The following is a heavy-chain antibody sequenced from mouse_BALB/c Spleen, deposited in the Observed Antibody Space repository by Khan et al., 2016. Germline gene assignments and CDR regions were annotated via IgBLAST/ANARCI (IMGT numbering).Heavy chain of an antibody. Sequence: VQLQQSGPDLVKPGASVKISCKASGYTVTDYNMHWVKQSHGKSLEWIGYIYPYNGGTGYNQKFKNKATLTVDNSSSTASMELRSLTSEDSAVYYCARSNDWYFDVWGAGTTVTVSS. CDR1: GYTVTDYN. J-gene: IGHJ1*01. V-gene: IGHV1S29*02. CDR3: ARSNDWYFDV. CDR2: IYPYNGGT.